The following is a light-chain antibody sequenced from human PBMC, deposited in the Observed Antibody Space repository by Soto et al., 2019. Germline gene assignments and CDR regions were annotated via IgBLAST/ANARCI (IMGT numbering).Light chain of an antibody. CDR2: YAS. J-gene: IGKJ5*01. CDR3: QQRSILPTIT. V-gene: IGKV3-11*01. Sequence: EILWTQSPATLSLSPGERATLSCRASQSVSSYLAWYQQKPGHAPRLLIYYASNRATGIPARFSGSGSGKDFTLTISSLEPEDFAVYYCQQRSILPTITFGQGTRLEIK. CDR1: QSVSSY.